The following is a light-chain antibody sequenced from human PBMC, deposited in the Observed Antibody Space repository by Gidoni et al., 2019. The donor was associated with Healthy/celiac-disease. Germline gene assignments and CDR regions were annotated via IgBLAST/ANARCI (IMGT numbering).Light chain of an antibody. Sequence: DIQMTQSPSSLSASVGDRVTITCRAIQRLSSYLNWYQQKPGKAPKLLIYAASSLQSGVPSRFSGSGSVTDFTLTIGSLQPEDFATYYCQQSYSTPYTFGQGTKLEIK. CDR2: AAS. CDR3: QQSYSTPYT. CDR1: QRLSSY. V-gene: IGKV1-39*01. J-gene: IGKJ2*01.